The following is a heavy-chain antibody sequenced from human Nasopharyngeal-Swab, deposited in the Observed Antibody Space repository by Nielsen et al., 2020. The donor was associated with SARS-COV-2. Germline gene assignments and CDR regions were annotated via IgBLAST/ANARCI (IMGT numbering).Heavy chain of an antibody. J-gene: IGHJ6*02. Sequence: GESLKISCATSGFTFTSYAMHWVRQAPGKGLQWVAFIWYDGSNKYYADSVRGRFTIPRDNSKSTLSLQMNSLRAEDTAVYYCARDIQMGGMDVWGQGTTVTVSS. CDR3: ARDIQMGGMDV. CDR2: IWYDGSNK. V-gene: IGHV3-33*01. CDR1: GFTFTSYA. D-gene: IGHD5-24*01.